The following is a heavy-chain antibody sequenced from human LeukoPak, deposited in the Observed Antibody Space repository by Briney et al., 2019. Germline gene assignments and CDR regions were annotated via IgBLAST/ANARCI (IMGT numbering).Heavy chain of an antibody. D-gene: IGHD3-10*01. V-gene: IGHV4-59*01. J-gene: IGHJ5*02. Sequence: SETLSLTCTVSGGSISPYFWSWIRQPPGKGLEWIGYISYSGSTNYNPSLKSRVAISVDTSKNQFSLQLSSVTAADTAVYYCARDDYRGVTNFDPWGQGTLVTVSS. CDR3: ARDDYRGVTNFDP. CDR2: ISYSGST. CDR1: GGSISPYF.